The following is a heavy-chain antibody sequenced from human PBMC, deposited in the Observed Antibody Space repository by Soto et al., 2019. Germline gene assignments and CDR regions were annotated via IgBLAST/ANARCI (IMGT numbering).Heavy chain of an antibody. CDR3: ARYGPAIPQVYYALDV. J-gene: IGHJ6*02. CDR1: GGSISGNY. CDR2: IYYSGTT. V-gene: IGHV4-59*01. Sequence: SETLSLTCTVSGGSISGNYWSWIRQPPGKGLEWIGYIYYSGTTNYNPSLKSRVTISVDTSKNQFSLKLSSVTAADTAVYYCARYGPAIPQVYYALDVWGQGTTVTVSS. D-gene: IGHD3-10*01.